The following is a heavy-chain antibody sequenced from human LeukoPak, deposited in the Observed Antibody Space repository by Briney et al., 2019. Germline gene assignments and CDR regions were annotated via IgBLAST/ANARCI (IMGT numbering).Heavy chain of an antibody. CDR2: INPNSGGT. Sequence: ASVKVSCKASGYTFTGYYMHWVRQAPGQRLEWMGRINPNSGGTNYAQKFQGRVTMTRDTSISTAYMELSRLRSDDTAVYYCAYDHFWSGYCLFCYWGQGTLDTVSS. CDR3: AYDHFWSGYCLFCY. D-gene: IGHD3-3*02. CDR1: GYTFTGYY. V-gene: IGHV1-2*06. J-gene: IGHJ4*02.